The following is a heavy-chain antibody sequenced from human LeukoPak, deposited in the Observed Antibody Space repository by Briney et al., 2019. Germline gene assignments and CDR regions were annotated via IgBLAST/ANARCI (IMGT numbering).Heavy chain of an antibody. CDR2: IKQDGSEK. J-gene: IGHJ3*02. Sequence: GGSLRLSCAASGFTFSSYWMSWVRQAPGGGLEGVANIKQDGSEKYYVDSVKGRFTISRDNAMNSLYLQMNSLRAEDTAVYYCAREYDSSGYYHGAFDIWGQGTMVTVSS. V-gene: IGHV3-7*01. CDR3: AREYDSSGYYHGAFDI. D-gene: IGHD3-22*01. CDR1: GFTFSSYW.